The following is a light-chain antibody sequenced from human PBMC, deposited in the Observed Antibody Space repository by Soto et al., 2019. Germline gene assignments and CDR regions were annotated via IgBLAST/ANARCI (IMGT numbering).Light chain of an antibody. V-gene: IGKV1-5*02. Sequence: DIRMPQSPSTLSASAGKRATIICGASPSFVACLAWYQLKPGKAPKLLTYDASTLAVGVPSRFRGSGSGTEFTLTISSLQPDDFATYYCHQYNSYSTFGQGTKLEIK. CDR1: PSFVAC. CDR2: DAS. J-gene: IGKJ2*01. CDR3: HQYNSYST.